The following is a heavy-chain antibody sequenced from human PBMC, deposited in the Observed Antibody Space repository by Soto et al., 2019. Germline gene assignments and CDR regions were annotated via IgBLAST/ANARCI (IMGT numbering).Heavy chain of an antibody. D-gene: IGHD2-15*01. CDR2: ISSSSSYI. J-gene: IGHJ3*02. CDR1: GFTFSSYS. CDR3: ARDRLSGPPDAFDI. V-gene: IGHV3-21*01. Sequence: GGSLRLSCAASGFTFSSYSMNWVRQAPGKGLEWVSSISSSSSYIYYADSVKGRFTISRDNAKNSLYLQMNSLRAKDTAVYYCARDRLSGPPDAFDIWGQGTMVTVSS.